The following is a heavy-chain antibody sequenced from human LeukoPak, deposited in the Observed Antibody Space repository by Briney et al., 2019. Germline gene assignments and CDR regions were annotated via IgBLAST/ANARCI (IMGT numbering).Heavy chain of an antibody. D-gene: IGHD1-26*01. CDR1: GGSFSGYY. J-gene: IGHJ4*02. Sequence: KSSETLSLTCAVYGGSFSGYYWSWIRQPPGKGLEWIGEINHSGSTNYNPSLKSRVTISVDTSKNQFSLKLSSVTAADTAVYYCARGGGIVGARGLDYWGQGTLVTVSS. CDR2: INHSGST. CDR3: ARGGGIVGARGLDY. V-gene: IGHV4-34*01.